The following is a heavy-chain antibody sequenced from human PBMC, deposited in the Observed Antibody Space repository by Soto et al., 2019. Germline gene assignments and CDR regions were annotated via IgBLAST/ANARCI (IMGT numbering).Heavy chain of an antibody. V-gene: IGHV1-18*01. CDR1: GYTFTSYG. CDR2: ISAYNGDT. J-gene: IGHJ4*02. Sequence: QVQLVQSGAEVKTPGASVKVSCKASGYTFTSYGISWVRQAPGQGLEGMGWISAYNGDTNYAQKLQGRVTLTTDTPTRPAAMEVMHLSTDETAVYYCASNLGYGGQGTLVTVAS. CDR3: ASNLGY.